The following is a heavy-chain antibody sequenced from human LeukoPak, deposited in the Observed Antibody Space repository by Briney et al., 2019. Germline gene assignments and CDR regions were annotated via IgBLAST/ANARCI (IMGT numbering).Heavy chain of an antibody. D-gene: IGHD4-23*01. V-gene: IGHV1-8*03. CDR2: MNPNSGNT. Sequence: EASVKVSCKASGYTFTSYDINWVRQATGQGLEWMGWMNPNSGNTGYAQKFQGRVTITRNTSISTAYMELSSLRSEDTAVYYCARALPTTVVDYYYMDVWGKGTTVTVSS. CDR1: GYTFTSYD. J-gene: IGHJ6*03. CDR3: ARALPTTVVDYYYMDV.